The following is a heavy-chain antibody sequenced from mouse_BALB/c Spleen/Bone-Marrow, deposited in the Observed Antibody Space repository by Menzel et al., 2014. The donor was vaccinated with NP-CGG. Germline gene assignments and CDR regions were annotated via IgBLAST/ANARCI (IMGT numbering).Heavy chain of an antibody. CDR3: ARYYYGSSYFDY. J-gene: IGHJ2*01. CDR2: IDPANGNT. Sequence: QGLEWIGRIDPANGNTKYDPKFQGKATIAADTSSNTAYLQLSSLTSEDTAVYYCARYYYGSSYFDYWGQGTTLTVSS. V-gene: IGHV14-3*02. D-gene: IGHD1-1*01.